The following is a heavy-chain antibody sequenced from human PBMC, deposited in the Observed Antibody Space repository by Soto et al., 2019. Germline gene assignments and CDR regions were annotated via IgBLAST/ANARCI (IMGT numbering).Heavy chain of an antibody. CDR1: GGTFSSYA. J-gene: IGHJ6*02. CDR2: IIPIFGTA. D-gene: IGHD3-3*01. V-gene: IGHV1-69*13. CDR3: AGDERFLEWSHSYGMDV. Sequence: SVKVSCKASGGTFSSYAISWVRQAPGQGLEWMGGIIPIFGTANYAQKFQGRVTITADESTSTAYMELSSLRSEDTAVYYCAGDERFLEWSHSYGMDVWGQGTTVTVSS.